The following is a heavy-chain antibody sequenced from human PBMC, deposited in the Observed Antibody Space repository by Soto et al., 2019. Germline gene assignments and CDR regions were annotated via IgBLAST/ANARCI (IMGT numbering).Heavy chain of an antibody. Sequence: EVRLVESGGGLVKPRGSLRLSCAASGFTFSSYTMNWVRQAPGKGLECVSSISSSSTSVYYADSVKGRFTISRDNAKNSLYLQMNSLRAEDTAVYYCASGPYFEILTGYFDPWGQGTLVTVSS. CDR3: ASGPYFEILTGYFDP. J-gene: IGHJ5*02. CDR1: GFTFSSYT. V-gene: IGHV3-21*01. D-gene: IGHD3-9*01. CDR2: ISSSSTSV.